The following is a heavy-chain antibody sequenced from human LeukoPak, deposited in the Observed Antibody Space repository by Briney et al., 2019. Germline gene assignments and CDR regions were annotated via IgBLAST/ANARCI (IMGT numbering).Heavy chain of an antibody. CDR3: ARDYYGSGSYYNPFDY. V-gene: IGHV3-23*01. J-gene: IGHJ4*02. CDR1: GFTFSSYA. Sequence: GGSLRLSCAASGFTFSSYAMSWVRQAPGKGLEWVSAISGSGGSTYYADSVKGRFTISRDNSKNTLYLQMNSLRDEDTAVYYCARDYYGSGSYYNPFDYWGQGTLVTVSS. D-gene: IGHD3-10*01. CDR2: ISGSGGST.